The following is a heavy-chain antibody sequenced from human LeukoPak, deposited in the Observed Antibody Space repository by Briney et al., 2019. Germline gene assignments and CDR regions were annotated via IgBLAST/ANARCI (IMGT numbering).Heavy chain of an antibody. Sequence: SETLSLTCAVYGGSFSGYYWSWIRQPPGKGLEWIGEINHSGSTNYNPSLKSRVTISADPSKSQFSLKLSSVTAADTAVYYCASTTVTTSPNYYYYYMDVWGKGTTVTISS. V-gene: IGHV4-34*01. CDR1: GGSFSGYY. CDR3: ASTTVTTSPNYYYYYMDV. J-gene: IGHJ6*03. D-gene: IGHD4-17*01. CDR2: INHSGST.